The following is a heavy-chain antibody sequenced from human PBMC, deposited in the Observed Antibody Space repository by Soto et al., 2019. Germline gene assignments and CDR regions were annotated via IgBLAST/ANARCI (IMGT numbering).Heavy chain of an antibody. CDR3: ARVPNYDFWSGYYSDYYYGMDV. J-gene: IGHJ6*02. CDR2: IWYDGSNK. CDR1: GFTFSSYG. V-gene: IGHV3-33*01. D-gene: IGHD3-3*01. Sequence: QPGGSLRLSCAASGFTFSSYGMHWVRQAPGKGLEWVAVIWYDGSNKYYADSVKGRFTISRDNSKNTLYLQMNSLRAEDTAVYYCARVPNYDFWSGYYSDYYYGMDVWGQGTTVTVSS.